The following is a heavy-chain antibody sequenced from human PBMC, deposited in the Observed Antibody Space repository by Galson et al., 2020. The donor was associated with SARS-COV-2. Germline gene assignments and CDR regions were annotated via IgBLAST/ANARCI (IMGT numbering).Heavy chain of an antibody. CDR1: GLIFSSSA. CDR3: ARETDDNTSSWYDH. Sequence: GGSLRPSSIASGLIFSSSAMHWVRQAPGKGLEWEAIMSYDGTKSKNTDSVKGRVTITRDNSKNTLYLQMASLTTEDTAVYYCARETDDNTSSWYDHWGQGTLVTVSS. V-gene: IGHV3-30*04. CDR2: MSYDGTKS. D-gene: IGHD6-13*01. J-gene: IGHJ5*02.